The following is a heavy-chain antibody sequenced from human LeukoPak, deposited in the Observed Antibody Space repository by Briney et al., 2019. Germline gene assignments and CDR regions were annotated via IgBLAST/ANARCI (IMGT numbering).Heavy chain of an antibody. CDR1: GYTFTSYD. V-gene: IGHV1-8*01. CDR2: MNPNSGNT. D-gene: IGHD3-10*01. J-gene: IGHJ3*02. CDR3: ARGVLLLWFGELLFPFDI. Sequence: ASVKVSCKASGYTFTSYDINWVRQATGQGLEWMGWMNPNSGNTGYAQKFQGRVTMTRNTSISTAYMELSSLRSEATAVYYCARGVLLLWFGELLFPFDIWGQGTMVTVSS.